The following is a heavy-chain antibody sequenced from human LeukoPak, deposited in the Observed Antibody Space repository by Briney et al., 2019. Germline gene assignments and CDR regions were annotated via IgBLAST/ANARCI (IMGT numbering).Heavy chain of an antibody. J-gene: IGHJ6*03. Sequence: GGSLRLSCAASGFTFSSYAMSWVRQAPGKGLEWVSAISGSGGSTYYADSVKGRFTISRDNSKNTLYLQMNSLRAEDTAVYYCAKEGFGEFLNYYYYMDVWGKGTTVTISS. CDR3: AKEGFGEFLNYYYYMDV. V-gene: IGHV3-23*01. D-gene: IGHD3-10*01. CDR2: ISGSGGST. CDR1: GFTFSSYA.